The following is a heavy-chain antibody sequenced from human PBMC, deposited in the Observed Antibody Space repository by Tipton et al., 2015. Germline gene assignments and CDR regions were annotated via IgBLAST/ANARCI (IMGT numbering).Heavy chain of an antibody. Sequence: QLVQSGAEVKKPGSSVRVSCKASGGSFSNYAISWVRQAPGQGLEGMGGIIPIFATPYYAPRFQGRVTMTTDTSTGTAYMELRSLRSDVTAVYYCARDNWQCLASGGWFDPWGQGTLVTVSS. D-gene: IGHD6-19*01. CDR3: ARDNWQCLASGGWFDP. V-gene: IGHV1-69*06. CDR2: IIPIFATP. CDR1: GGSFSNYA. J-gene: IGHJ5*02.